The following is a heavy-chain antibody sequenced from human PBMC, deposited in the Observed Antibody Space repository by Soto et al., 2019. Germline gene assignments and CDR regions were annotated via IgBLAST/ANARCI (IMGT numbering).Heavy chain of an antibody. Sequence: GASVKVSCKASGYTFTSYGISWVRQAPGQGLEWMGWISAYNGNTNYAQKLQGRVTMTTDTSTSTAYMEPRSLRSDDTAVYYCARDLPRYCSGGSCLDWFAPWGQGTLVTVSS. V-gene: IGHV1-18*01. CDR2: ISAYNGNT. J-gene: IGHJ5*02. CDR1: GYTFTSYG. CDR3: ARDLPRYCSGGSCLDWFAP. D-gene: IGHD2-15*01.